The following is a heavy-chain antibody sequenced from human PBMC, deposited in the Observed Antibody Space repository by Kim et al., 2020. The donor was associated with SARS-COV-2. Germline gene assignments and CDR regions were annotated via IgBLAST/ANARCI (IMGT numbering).Heavy chain of an antibody. D-gene: IGHD6-13*01. CDR1: GGSISSYY. J-gene: IGHJ5*02. V-gene: IGHV4-59*13. Sequence: SETLSLTCTVSGGSISSYYWSWIRQPPGKGLEWIGYIYYSGSTNYNPSLKSRVTISVDTSKNKFSLKLSSVTAADTAVYYCARDPGGAAAGMNWFDPWGQGTLVTVSS. CDR3: ARDPGGAAAGMNWFDP. CDR2: IYYSGST.